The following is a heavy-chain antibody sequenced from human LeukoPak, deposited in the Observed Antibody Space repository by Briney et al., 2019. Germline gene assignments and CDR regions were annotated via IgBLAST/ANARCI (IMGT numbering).Heavy chain of an antibody. CDR2: ISGSGGST. Sequence: GGSLRLSCAASGFTVSSNYMSWVRQAPGKGLEWVSAISGSGGSTYYADSVKGRFTISRDNSKNTLYLQMNSLRAEDTAVYYCAKTTDFGFDYWGQGTLVTVSS. CDR3: AKTTDFGFDY. J-gene: IGHJ4*02. D-gene: IGHD3-10*01. CDR1: GFTVSSNY. V-gene: IGHV3-23*01.